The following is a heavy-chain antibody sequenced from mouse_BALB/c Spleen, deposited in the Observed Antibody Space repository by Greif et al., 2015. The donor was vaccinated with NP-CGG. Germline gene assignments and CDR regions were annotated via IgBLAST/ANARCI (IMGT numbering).Heavy chain of an antibody. CDR3: ARVRYDRVHYAMDY. CDR2: IDPANGNT. D-gene: IGHD2-14*01. J-gene: IGHJ4*01. Sequence: EVNVVESGAELVKPGASVKLSCTASGFNIKDTYMHWVKQRPEQGLEWIGRIDPANGNTKYDPKFQGKATITADTSSNTAYLQLSSLTSEDTAVYYCARVRYDRVHYAMDYWGQGTSVTVSS. V-gene: IGHV14-3*02. CDR1: GFNIKDTY.